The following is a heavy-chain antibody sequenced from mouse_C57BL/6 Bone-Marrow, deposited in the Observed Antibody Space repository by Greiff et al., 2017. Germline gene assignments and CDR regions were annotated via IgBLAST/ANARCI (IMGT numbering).Heavy chain of an antibody. J-gene: IGHJ3*01. D-gene: IGHD2-12*01. CDR2: IDPSDSYT. V-gene: IGHV1-69*01. CDR3: ARWRSLRPFAY. Sequence: QVQLQQPGAELVMPGASVKLSCTASGYTFTSYWMHWVKQRPGQGLEWIGEIDPSDSYTNYNQKFKGKSTLTVDKSSITAYMQLSSLTSEDSAVYYCARWRSLRPFAYWGQGTLVTVSA. CDR1: GYTFTSYW.